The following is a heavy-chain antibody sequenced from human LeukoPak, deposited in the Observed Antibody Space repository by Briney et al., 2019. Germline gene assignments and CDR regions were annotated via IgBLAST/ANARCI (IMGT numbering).Heavy chain of an antibody. D-gene: IGHD3-22*01. Sequence: GASVKVSCKASGYTFTGYYIHWVRQAPGQGLEWMGWINPNSGGTNYAQKFQGRVTMTRDTSISTAYMELSRLRSDDTAVYYCARSSEVVPPQNYFDYWGQGTLVTVSS. CDR2: INPNSGGT. CDR1: GYTFTGYY. J-gene: IGHJ4*02. V-gene: IGHV1-2*02. CDR3: ARSSEVVPPQNYFDY.